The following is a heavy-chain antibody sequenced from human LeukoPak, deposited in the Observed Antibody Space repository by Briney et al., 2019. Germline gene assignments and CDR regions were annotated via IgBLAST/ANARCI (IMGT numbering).Heavy chain of an antibody. CDR3: ARLSGYSYGPSDY. J-gene: IGHJ4*02. V-gene: IGHV4-31*03. D-gene: IGHD5-18*01. Sequence: SETLSLTCTVSGGSISSGGYYWSWIRQHPGKGLEWIGYIYYSGSTYYNPSLKSRVTISVDTSKNQFSLKLSSVTAADTAVYYCARLSGYSYGPSDYWGQGTLVTVSS. CDR2: IYYSGST. CDR1: GGSISSGGYY.